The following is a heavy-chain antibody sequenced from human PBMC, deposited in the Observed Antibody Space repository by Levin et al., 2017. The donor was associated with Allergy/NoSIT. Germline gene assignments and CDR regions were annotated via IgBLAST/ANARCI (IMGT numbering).Heavy chain of an antibody. J-gene: IGHJ4*02. D-gene: IGHD1-26*01. Sequence: ASVKVSCKGSGYSFTSYWIGWVRQMPGKGLEWMGIIYPGDSDTRYSPSFQGQVTISADKSISTAYLQWSSLKASDTAMYYCATSISTPPGAWLYWGQGTLVTVSS. V-gene: IGHV5-51*01. CDR3: ATSISTPPGAWLY. CDR2: IYPGDSDT. CDR1: GYSFTSYW.